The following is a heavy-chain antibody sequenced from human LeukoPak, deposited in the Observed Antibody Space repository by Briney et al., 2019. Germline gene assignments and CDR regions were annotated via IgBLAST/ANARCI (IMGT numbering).Heavy chain of an antibody. Sequence: GESLRISCKGSGSIFTSYWISWVRQMPGKGLEWMGRIDPSDSYTIYSPSFQGHVTISADKSISTAYLQWSSLKASDTAMYYCARVTTGYCSGGSCYPIDAFDIWGQGTMVTVSS. J-gene: IGHJ3*02. D-gene: IGHD2-15*01. V-gene: IGHV5-10-1*01. CDR1: GSIFTSYW. CDR3: ARVTTGYCSGGSCYPIDAFDI. CDR2: IDPSDSYT.